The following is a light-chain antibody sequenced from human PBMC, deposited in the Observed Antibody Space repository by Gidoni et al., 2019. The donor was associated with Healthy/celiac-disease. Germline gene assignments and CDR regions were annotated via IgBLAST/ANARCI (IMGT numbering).Light chain of an antibody. Sequence: EIVLRQSPGTLSLSPGERATLSCRASQSVSSSYLAWYQQKPGQAPRLLIYGASSGSGTDFTLTISRLEPEDFAVYYCQQYGSSPWTFGQGTKVEIK. J-gene: IGKJ1*01. CDR3: QQYGSSPWT. CDR2: GAS. CDR1: QSVSSSY. V-gene: IGKV3-20*01.